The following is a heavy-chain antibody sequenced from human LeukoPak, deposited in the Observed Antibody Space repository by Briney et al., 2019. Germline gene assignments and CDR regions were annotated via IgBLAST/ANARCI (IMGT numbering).Heavy chain of an antibody. J-gene: IGHJ4*02. Sequence: PGGSLRLSCAASGFTFSSYWMSWVRQAPGKGLEWVSYISSSGSTIYYADSVKGRFTISRDNAKNSLYLQMNSLRAEDTAVYYCARLRTRRGTLDYWGQGTLATVSS. CDR1: GFTFSSYW. CDR2: ISSSGSTI. D-gene: IGHD1-14*01. CDR3: ARLRTRRGTLDY. V-gene: IGHV3-48*04.